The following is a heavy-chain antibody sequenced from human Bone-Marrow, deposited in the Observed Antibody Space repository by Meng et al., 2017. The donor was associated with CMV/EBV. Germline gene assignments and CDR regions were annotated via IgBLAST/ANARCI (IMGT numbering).Heavy chain of an antibody. CDR2: MNAHSGGT. Sequence: ASVKVSCKASGYTFTSYDINWVRQATGQGLERMGWMNAHSGGTAYAHKFQGRVTMTRNTSITTAYMELSSLRSEDTAVYYCARGRSGSHIWGQGTLGTVSS. CDR3: ARGRSGSHI. CDR1: GYTFTSYD. D-gene: IGHD1-26*01. V-gene: IGHV1-8*01. J-gene: IGHJ4*02.